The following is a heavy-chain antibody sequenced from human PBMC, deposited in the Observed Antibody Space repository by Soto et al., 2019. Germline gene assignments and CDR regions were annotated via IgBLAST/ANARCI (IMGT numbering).Heavy chain of an antibody. J-gene: IGHJ4*02. D-gene: IGHD6-6*01. CDR3: ARYSSSSGSFDY. CDR2: IYYSGST. Sequence: SETLSLTCTFSGGSLRRGGYFWSWIPQHPGKGLEWIGYIYYSGSTYYNPSLKSRVTISVDTSKNQFSLKLSSVTAADTAVYYCARYSSSSGSFDYWGQGTLVPVSS. V-gene: IGHV4-31*03. CDR1: GGSLRRGGYF.